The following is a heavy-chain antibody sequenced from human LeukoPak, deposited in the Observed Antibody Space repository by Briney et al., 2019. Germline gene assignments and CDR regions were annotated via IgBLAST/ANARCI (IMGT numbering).Heavy chain of an antibody. V-gene: IGHV3-74*01. CDR3: AREVLWFGQNWFDP. D-gene: IGHD3-10*01. Sequence: GGSLRLSCAASGFTFSSYWMHWVRQAPGKGLVWVPRINSDGSSTSYADSVKGRFTISRDNAKNTLYLQMNSLRAEDTAVYYCAREVLWFGQNWFDPWGQGTLVTVSS. CDR1: GFTFSSYW. J-gene: IGHJ5*02. CDR2: INSDGSST.